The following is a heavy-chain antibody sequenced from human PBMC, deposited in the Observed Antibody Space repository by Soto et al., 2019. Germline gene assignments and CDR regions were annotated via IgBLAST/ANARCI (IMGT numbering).Heavy chain of an antibody. CDR2: IQSKTDGGTT. J-gene: IGHJ5*02. CDR1: AFTFRNAW. Sequence: EVQRVESAGGLVKPGGSLRLSCAASAFTFRNAWMTRVRQSPGKGLEWVGRIQSKTDGGTTYYASPVKGRFTITSDDSKTTLYLQMISLKTEDTAVYYCTTLDYDFWSGYYRGWFEPWGQGTLVTDSS. D-gene: IGHD3-3*01. CDR3: TTLDYDFWSGYYRGWFEP. V-gene: IGHV3-15*01.